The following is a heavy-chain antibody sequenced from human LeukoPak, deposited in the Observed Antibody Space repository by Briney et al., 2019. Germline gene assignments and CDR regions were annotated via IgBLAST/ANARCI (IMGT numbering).Heavy chain of an antibody. D-gene: IGHD3-3*01. CDR2: IRSDGSNK. CDR3: ARGMFGGYCTDY. CDR1: GFTFSSYA. V-gene: IGHV3-30*04. J-gene: IGHJ4*02. Sequence: GRSLRLSCAASGFTFSSYAMHWVRQAPGQGLEWVAFIRSDGSNKYYADSVKGRFTISRDNSKNTLYLQMNSLRAEDTAVYYCARGMFGGYCTDYWGQGTLVTVSS.